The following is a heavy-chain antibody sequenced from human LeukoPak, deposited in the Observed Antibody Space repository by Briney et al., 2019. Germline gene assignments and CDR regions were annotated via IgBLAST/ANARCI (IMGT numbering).Heavy chain of an antibody. J-gene: IGHJ4*02. Sequence: PGGSLRLSCAASGFTVSSNYLSWVRPAPGKGLEWVSSISSSSSYIYYADSVKGRFTISRDNAKNSLYLQMNSLRAEDTAVYYCARCPVQWLRLRPRYYFDYWGQGTLVTVSS. CDR3: ARCPVQWLRLRPRYYFDY. D-gene: IGHD5-12*01. V-gene: IGHV3-21*01. CDR2: ISSSSSYI. CDR1: GFTVSSNY.